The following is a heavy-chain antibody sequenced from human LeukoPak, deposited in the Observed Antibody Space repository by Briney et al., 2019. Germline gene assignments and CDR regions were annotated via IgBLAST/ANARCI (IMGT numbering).Heavy chain of an antibody. J-gene: IGHJ4*02. CDR3: ARSAGAYSTRGYFDY. Sequence: SETLSLTCTVSGGSISSGSYYWSWIRQPAGKGLEWIGRIYTSGSTNYNPSLKSRVTISVDTSKNQFSLKLSSVTAADTAVYYCARSAGAYSTRGYFDYWGQGTLVTVSS. V-gene: IGHV4-61*02. CDR1: GGSISSGSYY. D-gene: IGHD6-13*01. CDR2: IYTSGST.